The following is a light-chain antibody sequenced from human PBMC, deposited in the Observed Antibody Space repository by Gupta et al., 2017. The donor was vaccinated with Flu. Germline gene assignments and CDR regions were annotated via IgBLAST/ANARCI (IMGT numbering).Light chain of an antibody. CDR2: VNSDGSH. CDR3: QTWGTGVVV. Sequence: QPVLTQSPSASASLGTSVKLTCTLNSGHSSYAIAWFQQQPERGPRYLMKVNSDGSHSKGDGIPDRFSGSGSGVERYLTISSLQSEDESDYYCQTWGTGVVVFGGGTKLTGL. CDR1: SGHSSYA. V-gene: IGLV4-69*01. J-gene: IGLJ2*01.